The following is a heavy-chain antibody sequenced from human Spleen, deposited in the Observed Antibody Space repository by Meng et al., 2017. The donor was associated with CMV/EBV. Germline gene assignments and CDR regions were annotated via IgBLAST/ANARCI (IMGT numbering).Heavy chain of an antibody. D-gene: IGHD6-19*01. J-gene: IGHJ4*02. CDR1: GGSFSGYY. CDR3: GRDGAVAGGFYDY. CDR2: INHSGST. Sequence: CAVYGGSFSGYYWSWIRQPPGKGLEWIGEINHSGSTNYNPSLKSRVTISVDTSKNQFSLKLSSVTAADTAVYYCGRDGAVAGGFYDYWGQGTLVTVSS. V-gene: IGHV4-34*01.